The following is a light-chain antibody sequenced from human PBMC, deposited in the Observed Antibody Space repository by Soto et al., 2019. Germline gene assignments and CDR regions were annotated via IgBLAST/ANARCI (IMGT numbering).Light chain of an antibody. CDR1: QDISNH. CDR3: QQYDDLPLT. J-gene: IGKJ4*01. Sequence: DIQMTRSPSSLSASVGDRVTITCQASQDISNHLNWYQQKPGKAPKLLIYDASNLERGVPSRFSGSGSGTDFTFTISSLLPEDIATYYCQQYDDLPLTFGGGTKVDIK. CDR2: DAS. V-gene: IGKV1-33*01.